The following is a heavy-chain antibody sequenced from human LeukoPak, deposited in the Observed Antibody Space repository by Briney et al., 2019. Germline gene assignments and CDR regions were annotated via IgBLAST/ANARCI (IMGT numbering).Heavy chain of an antibody. D-gene: IGHD4-23*01. J-gene: IGHJ4*02. CDR2: ISYDGSNK. V-gene: IGHV3-30*03. Sequence: GRSLRLSCAASGFTFSSYGVHWVRQAPGKGLEWVAVISYDGSNKYYADSVKGRFTISRDNSKNTLYLQMNSLRAEDTAVYYCARASMTTVVTPLDYWGQGTLVIVSS. CDR1: GFTFSSYG. CDR3: ARASMTTVVTPLDY.